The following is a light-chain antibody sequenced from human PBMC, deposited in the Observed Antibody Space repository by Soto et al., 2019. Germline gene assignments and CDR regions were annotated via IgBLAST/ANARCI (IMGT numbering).Light chain of an antibody. CDR3: LQYYSYPPWT. CDR1: QGISSY. V-gene: IGKV1-8*01. Sequence: AIRMTQSPSSLSASTGDRVTITCRASQGISSYLAWYQQKPGKAPKLLIYAASTLQSGVASRFSGSGSGTDFTLTISCLQSEDFATYYCLQYYSYPPWTFGQGTMVEIK. J-gene: IGKJ1*01. CDR2: AAS.